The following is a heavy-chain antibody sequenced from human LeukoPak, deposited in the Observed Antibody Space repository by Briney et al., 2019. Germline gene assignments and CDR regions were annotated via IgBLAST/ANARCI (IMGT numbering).Heavy chain of an antibody. J-gene: IGHJ4*02. CDR3: ARDAGYGGNSDY. CDR2: INKDGGDK. D-gene: IGHD4-23*01. Sequence: GGSLRLSCAASGFTFNIYWMTWVRQAPGKGLESVAYINKDGGDKYYVDSVKGRFTVSRDNAKNSLYLQMNSLRAEDTAVYYCARDAGYGGNSDYWGQGTLVTVSS. V-gene: IGHV3-7*01. CDR1: GFTFNIYW.